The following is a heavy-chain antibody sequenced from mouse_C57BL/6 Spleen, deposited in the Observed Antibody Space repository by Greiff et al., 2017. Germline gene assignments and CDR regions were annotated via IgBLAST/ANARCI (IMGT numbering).Heavy chain of an antibody. Sequence: VQLQQSGPGLVAPSPSLSITCTVSGFSLTSYGVSWVRQPPGKGLEWLGVICGDGSTNYHSARISRLSISKDNSKSKVFFKLNSRQTDDTATYSCAKEDGNSRWYVEGWGTGTTVTSSS. V-gene: IGHV2-3*01. D-gene: IGHD2-1*01. CDR3: AKEDGNSRWYVEG. J-gene: IGHJ1*03. CDR1: GFSLTSYG. CDR2: ICGDGST.